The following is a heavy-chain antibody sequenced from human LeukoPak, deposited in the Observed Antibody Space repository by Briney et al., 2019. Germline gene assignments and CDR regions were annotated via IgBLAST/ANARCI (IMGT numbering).Heavy chain of an antibody. D-gene: IGHD2-15*01. CDR2: INWNGGST. CDR1: GFTFDDYG. V-gene: IGHV3-20*04. J-gene: IGHJ4*02. Sequence: GGSLRLSCAASGFTFDDYGMSWVRQAPGKGLEWVSGINWNGGSTGYADSVKGRFTISRDNAKNSLYLQMNSLRAEDTAVYYCAKEFCSGGSCNLDYWGQGTLVTVSS. CDR3: AKEFCSGGSCNLDY.